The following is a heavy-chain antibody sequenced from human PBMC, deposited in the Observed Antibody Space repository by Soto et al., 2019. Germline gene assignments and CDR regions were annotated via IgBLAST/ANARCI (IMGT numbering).Heavy chain of an antibody. D-gene: IGHD2-2*01. CDR3: ARESVPAAMTDYYYGMDV. Sequence: GGSLRLSCAASGFTFSSYGMHWVRQAPGKGLEWVAVIWYDGSNKYYADSVKGRFTISRDNSKNTLYLQMNSLRAEDTAVYYCARESVPAAMTDYYYGMDVWGQGTTVTISS. J-gene: IGHJ6*02. CDR1: GFTFSSYG. CDR2: IWYDGSNK. V-gene: IGHV3-33*01.